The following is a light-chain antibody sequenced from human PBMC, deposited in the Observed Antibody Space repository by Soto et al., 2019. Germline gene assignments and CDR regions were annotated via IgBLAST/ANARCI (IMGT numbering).Light chain of an antibody. CDR1: SSDVGGYNY. CDR3: SSYTSGSTLV. CDR2: EVS. Sequence: QSALAQPASVSGSPGQSITISCTGTSSDVGGYNYVSWYQQHPGKAPKLMIYEVSNRPSGVSNRFSGSKSGNTASLTISGLQADDEADYYCSSYTSGSTLVFGTGTKITV. V-gene: IGLV2-14*01. J-gene: IGLJ1*01.